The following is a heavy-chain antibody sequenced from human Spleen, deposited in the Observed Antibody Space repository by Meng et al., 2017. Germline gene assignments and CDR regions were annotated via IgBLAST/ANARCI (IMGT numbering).Heavy chain of an antibody. V-gene: IGHV1-8*01. J-gene: IGHJ4*02. CDR3: ERMRSGYDIDY. CDR2: MNPNSGNT. Sequence: ASVKVSCKASGYTFTNYDINWVRQATGQGLEWMGGMNPNSGNTGYAQKFQGRITMTRSTSISTAYMELSFLGSEDTAVYYCERMRSGYDIDYWGQGTLVTVSS. CDR1: GYTFTNYD. D-gene: IGHD3-3*01.